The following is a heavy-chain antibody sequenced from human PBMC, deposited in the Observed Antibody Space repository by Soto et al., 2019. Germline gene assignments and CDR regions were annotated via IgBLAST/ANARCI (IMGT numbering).Heavy chain of an antibody. Sequence: ASVKVSCKASGGTFSSYAISWVRQAPGQGLEWMGGIIPIFGTANYAQKFQGRVTITADESTSAAYMELSSLRSEDTAVYYCARGAGTTDGNFDPWGQGTLVTVSS. CDR2: IIPIFGTA. J-gene: IGHJ5*02. D-gene: IGHD1-1*01. CDR1: GGTFSSYA. CDR3: ARGAGTTDGNFDP. V-gene: IGHV1-69*13.